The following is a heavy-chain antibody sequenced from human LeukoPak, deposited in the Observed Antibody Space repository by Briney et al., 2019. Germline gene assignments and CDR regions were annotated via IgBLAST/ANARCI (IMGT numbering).Heavy chain of an antibody. CDR1: GXTFDDYT. CDR2: IGWNGGST. D-gene: IGHD6-13*01. V-gene: IGHV3-43*01. Sequence: GGSLRLSCAASGXTFDDYTMHWVRQAPGKGLEWVSLIGWNGGSTYYADSVKGRFTISRDNSKNSLYLQMNSLRTEDTAFYYCAKDSSSWYLDYWGQGTLVTVSS. J-gene: IGHJ4*02. CDR3: AKDSSSWYLDY.